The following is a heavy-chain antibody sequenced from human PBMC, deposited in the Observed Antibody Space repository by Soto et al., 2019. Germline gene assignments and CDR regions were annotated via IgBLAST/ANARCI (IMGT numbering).Heavy chain of an antibody. D-gene: IGHD3-16*01. CDR1: GFTFSDYA. V-gene: IGHV3-30-3*01. CDR2: ISHDGNNK. Sequence: QVQLMESGGGVVQPGRSLELSCAASGFTFSDYAMQWVRQAPGKGLEWVALISHDGNNKYYADSVMGRFTISRENTKNPAYLQMNSLRPEDTAIYYCARVRFPGGLNWFDTWGQGTLVTVSS. CDR3: ARVRFPGGLNWFDT. J-gene: IGHJ5*02.